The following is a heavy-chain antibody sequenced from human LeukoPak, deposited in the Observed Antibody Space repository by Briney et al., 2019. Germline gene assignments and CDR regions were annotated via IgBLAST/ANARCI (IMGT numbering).Heavy chain of an antibody. CDR2: INPNSGGT. Sequence: ASVKVSCKASGYTFTGYYMHWVRQAPGQGLEWMGWINPNSGGTNYAQKFQGRVTMTRDTSISTAYMELSRLRSDDTAVHYCARGVGYYYDSSGYIDYWGQGTLVTVSS. CDR3: ARGVGYYYDSSGYIDY. D-gene: IGHD3-22*01. J-gene: IGHJ4*02. V-gene: IGHV1-2*02. CDR1: GYTFTGYY.